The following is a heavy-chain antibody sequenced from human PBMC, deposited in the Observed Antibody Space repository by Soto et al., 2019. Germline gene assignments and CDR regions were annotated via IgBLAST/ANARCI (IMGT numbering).Heavy chain of an antibody. CDR1: GFVFTHYG. Sequence: QVLLVQSGAEVRKPGASVKVSCKASGFVFTHYGVHWVRLAPGQRLEWMGWINAGSGNTKYSESFQGRVSSTRDTSATTVHMELGSLIAEDTVVYYCARTIFCNTWCYNAMDVWGQGTTVTGSS. J-gene: IGHJ6*02. D-gene: IGHD3-3*01. CDR3: ARTIFCNTWCYNAMDV. V-gene: IGHV1-3*01. CDR2: INAGSGNT.